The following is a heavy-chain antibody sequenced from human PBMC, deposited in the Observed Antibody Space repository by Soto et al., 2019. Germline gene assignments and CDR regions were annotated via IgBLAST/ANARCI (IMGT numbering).Heavy chain of an antibody. CDR3: ARDYDRIVGADYYYGMDV. Sequence: GGSLRLSCAASGFTFSSYAMHWVRQAPGKGLEWVAVISYDGRNKYYADSVKGRFTISRDNSKNTLYLQMNSLRAEDTAVYYCARDYDRIVGADYYYGMDVWGQGTTVTVSS. CDR2: ISYDGRNK. J-gene: IGHJ6*02. D-gene: IGHD1-26*01. CDR1: GFTFSSYA. V-gene: IGHV3-30*04.